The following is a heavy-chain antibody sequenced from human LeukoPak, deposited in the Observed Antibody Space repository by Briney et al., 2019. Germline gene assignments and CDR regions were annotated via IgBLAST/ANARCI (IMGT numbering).Heavy chain of an antibody. V-gene: IGHV3-23*01. CDR3: AKGLDPLFDY. CDR1: GFTFSNYA. J-gene: IGHJ4*02. Sequence: GGSLRLSCAASGFTFSNYAMSWVRQAPGKGLEWVSAISNSGGSTYYADSVKGRFAISRDNSKNTLYLQMNSLRAEDTAVYYCAKGLDPLFDYWGQGSLVTVSS. CDR2: ISNSGGST.